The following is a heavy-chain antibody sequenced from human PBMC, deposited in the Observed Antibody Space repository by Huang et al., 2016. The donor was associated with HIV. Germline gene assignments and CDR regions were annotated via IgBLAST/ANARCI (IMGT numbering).Heavy chain of an antibody. CDR3: AREGQTWYGKPIAAFEI. Sequence: VQLVQSGAEVKRHGTSVKISCKASGGSFNSLAFNWVRQAPGQGLQYRGGIVPLFSVTNYAEKFRGRLTISADKSTSTVFMELRGLTSEDTAVFFCAREGQTWYGKPIAAFEIWGQGTTVIVSP. J-gene: IGHJ3*02. CDR2: IVPLFSVT. V-gene: IGHV1-69*10. CDR1: GGSFNSLA. D-gene: IGHD6-13*01.